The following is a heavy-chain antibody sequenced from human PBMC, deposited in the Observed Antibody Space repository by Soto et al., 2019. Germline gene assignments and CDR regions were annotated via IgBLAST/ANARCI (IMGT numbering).Heavy chain of an antibody. CDR2: ISGSGGST. V-gene: IGHV3-23*01. CDR1: GFTFSSYA. Sequence: EVQLLESGGGLVQPGGSLRLSCAASGFTFSSYAMRWVRQAPGKGLEWVSAISGSGGSTYYADSVKGRFTISRDNSKNTLDLQMNSLRAEDTAVYYCASRGSGSYYDYWGQGTLVTVSS. CDR3: ASRGSGSYYDY. D-gene: IGHD1-26*01. J-gene: IGHJ4*02.